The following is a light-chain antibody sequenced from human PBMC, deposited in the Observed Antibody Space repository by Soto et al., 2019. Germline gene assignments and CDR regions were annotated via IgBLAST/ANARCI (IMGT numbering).Light chain of an antibody. CDR2: DNN. CDR3: GTCDLSLSGHV. J-gene: IGLJ1*01. V-gene: IGLV1-51*01. Sequence: QSVLTRPPSVSAAPGQMVTISCPGSRSNIGKNYVSWYQQLSGTAPKLLIYDNNKRPSGIPDRFSGSKSGTSATLGITGLQLGDEADYYCGTCDLSLSGHVFGTGTKVTV. CDR1: RSNIGKNY.